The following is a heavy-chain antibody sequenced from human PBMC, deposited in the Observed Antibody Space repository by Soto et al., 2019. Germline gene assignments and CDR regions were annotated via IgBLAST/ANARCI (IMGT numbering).Heavy chain of an antibody. CDR1: GGSINSGDYY. CDR2: VYYSGST. Sequence: PSETLSLTCTVSGGSINSGDYYWSWIRQPPGKGLEWIGYVYYSGSTSYNPSLKSRVIMSLDTSKNEFSLRLSSVTAADTAVYYCARDQTSGANGHHWFDRWGQRTVVTVSS. CDR3: ARDQTSGANGHHWFDR. D-gene: IGHD3-10*01. J-gene: IGHJ5*02. V-gene: IGHV4-30-4*01.